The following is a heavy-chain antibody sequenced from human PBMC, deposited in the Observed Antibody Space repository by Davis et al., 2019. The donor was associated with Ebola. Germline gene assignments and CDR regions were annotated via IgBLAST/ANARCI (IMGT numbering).Heavy chain of an antibody. V-gene: IGHV3-7*01. CDR2: IKPDGSGR. D-gene: IGHD2-15*01. Sequence: PGGSLRLSCAASGFTFSTSWMDWVRQAPGKGPEWVATIKPDGSGRNYVDSVRGRFTISRDNAKNSLFLQMNSLRAEDTAVYYCAAADIVVVVDGTSYPHAFDTWGQGTVVTVSS. CDR1: GFTFSTSW. CDR3: AAADIVVVVDGTSYPHAFDT. J-gene: IGHJ3*02.